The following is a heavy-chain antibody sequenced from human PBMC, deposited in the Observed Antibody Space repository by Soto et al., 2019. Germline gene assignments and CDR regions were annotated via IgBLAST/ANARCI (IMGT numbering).Heavy chain of an antibody. J-gene: IGHJ4*02. CDR3: ASRIYGYVWGSYFDS. Sequence: SETLSLTCNVSGGSISRGDYDVSLVLRPPGKGLEWIGHIYYSGTTYYNPSLKSRITISVDTSKSQFSLNLRSVTAADTATYFCASRIYGYVWGSYFDSWGQGTLVTVSS. CDR2: IYYSGTT. V-gene: IGHV4-30-4*01. CDR1: GGSISRGDYD. D-gene: IGHD3-16*01.